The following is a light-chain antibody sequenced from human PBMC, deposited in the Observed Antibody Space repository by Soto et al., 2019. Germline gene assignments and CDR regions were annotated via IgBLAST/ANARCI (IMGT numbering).Light chain of an antibody. Sequence: DIQMTQSPSTLSGSVGDRVTITCRASQTVSSWLAWYQQKPGKAPKLLIYKASTLKSGVPSRFSGSGSGTEFTLTISSLHPDDFASYYCQHYNSYPEAFGQGTKVELK. CDR3: QHYNSYPEA. J-gene: IGKJ1*01. CDR1: QTVSSW. CDR2: KAS. V-gene: IGKV1-5*03.